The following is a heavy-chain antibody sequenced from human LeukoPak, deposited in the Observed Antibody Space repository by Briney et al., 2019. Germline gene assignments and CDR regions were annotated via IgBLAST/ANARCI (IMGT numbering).Heavy chain of an antibody. V-gene: IGHV4-59*01. CDR3: ARHSGYYYD. D-gene: IGHD3-22*01. J-gene: IGHJ1*01. Sequence: SETLSLTCIVSGGSISSYYWSWIRQPSGKGLEWIGYIYYSGNTNYNPPLKSRVTISVDMSKNQFSLKLSSVTAADTAVYYCARHSGYYYDWGQGTLVTVSS. CDR1: GGSISSYY. CDR2: IYYSGNT.